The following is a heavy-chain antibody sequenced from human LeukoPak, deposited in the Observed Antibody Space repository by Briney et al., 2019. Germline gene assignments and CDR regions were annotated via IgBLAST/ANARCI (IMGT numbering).Heavy chain of an antibody. V-gene: IGHV3-30*18. CDR1: GFTFSTYG. J-gene: IGHJ4*02. D-gene: IGHD6-19*01. Sequence: PGGSLRLSCAASGFTFSTYGMRWVRQAPGKGLEWVAVISYDGRNKYYADYVKGRVTISRDNSKNTLYLQMNSLRAEDTAVYYCAKDRQWLAYFDYWGQGTLVTVSS. CDR2: ISYDGRNK. CDR3: AKDRQWLAYFDY.